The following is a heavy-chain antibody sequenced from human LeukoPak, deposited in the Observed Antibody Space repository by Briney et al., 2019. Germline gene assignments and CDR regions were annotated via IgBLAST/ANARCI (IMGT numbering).Heavy chain of an antibody. Sequence: GGSLRLSCAASVFTFSDYYISWIRHAPWKGREWVLYISSSSSYTNYADSAKGRFTISRDNAKNSLYLQMNSLRAEDTAVYYCARLTETYYYGSGTPAYFDYWGQGTLVTVSS. CDR2: ISSSSSYT. D-gene: IGHD3-10*01. V-gene: IGHV3-11*06. J-gene: IGHJ4*02. CDR1: VFTFSDYY. CDR3: ARLTETYYYGSGTPAYFDY.